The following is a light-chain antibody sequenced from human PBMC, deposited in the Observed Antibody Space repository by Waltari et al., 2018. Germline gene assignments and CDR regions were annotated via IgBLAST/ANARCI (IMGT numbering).Light chain of an antibody. CDR3: NATDNSNNHRV. CDR1: SFPSKF. Sequence: SNELTQSPSVSVSPGQTARTTCSGDSFPSKFAYWYQQKSGQAPVMVLSEDSKRPSRIPVRFCGSSAGTMATLTMSGAKVEDEDDYYCNATDNSNNHRVFGGGTKLTVL. CDR2: EDS. V-gene: IGLV3-10*03. J-gene: IGLJ3*02.